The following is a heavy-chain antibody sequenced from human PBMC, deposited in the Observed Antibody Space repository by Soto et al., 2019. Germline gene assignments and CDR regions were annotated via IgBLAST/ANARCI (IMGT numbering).Heavy chain of an antibody. J-gene: IGHJ6*01. CDR2: IDQSGGT. CDR1: GDSLRGQS. Sequence: SETLSLTCAVVGDSLRGQSWNWIRRSPGKGLEWIGEIDQSGGTNYNPSLKSRAIISDDTSKNQFSLTLTSLTAADTAVYYGAREDSYRWSGERLYVRAQGTTLTV. CDR3: AREDSYRWSGERLYV. D-gene: IGHD3-16*02. V-gene: IGHV4-34*01.